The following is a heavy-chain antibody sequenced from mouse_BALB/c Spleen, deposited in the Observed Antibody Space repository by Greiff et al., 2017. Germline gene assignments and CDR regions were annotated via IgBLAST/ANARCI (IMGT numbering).Heavy chain of an antibody. CDR1: GYTFTSYW. CDR2: INPSTGYT. Sequence: VMLVESGAELAKPGASVKMSCKASGYTFTSYWMHWVKQRPGQGLEWIGYINPSTGYTEYNQKFKDKATLTADKSSSTAYMQLSSLTSEDSAVYYCARPGSSYDAMDYWGQGTSVTVSS. D-gene: IGHD1-1*01. J-gene: IGHJ4*01. V-gene: IGHV1-7*01. CDR3: ARPGSSYDAMDY.